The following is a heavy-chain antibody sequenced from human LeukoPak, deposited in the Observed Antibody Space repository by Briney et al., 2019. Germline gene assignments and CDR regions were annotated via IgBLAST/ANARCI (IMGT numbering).Heavy chain of an antibody. V-gene: IGHV4-31*03. CDR1: GGSTSSGGYY. CDR2: IYYSGSA. J-gene: IGHJ3*02. Sequence: PSETLSLTCTVSGGSTSSGGYYWSWIRQHPGKGLEWIGYIYYSGSAYYNPSLKSRITISVDTSKNQFSLKLSSVTAADTAVYYCARGDTSLDAFDIWGQGTMVTVSS. D-gene: IGHD2-21*01. CDR3: ARGDTSLDAFDI.